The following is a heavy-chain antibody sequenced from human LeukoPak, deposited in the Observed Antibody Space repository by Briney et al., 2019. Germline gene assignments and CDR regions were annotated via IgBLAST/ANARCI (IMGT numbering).Heavy chain of an antibody. CDR1: GGSINDFY. Sequence: SETLSLTCTVSGGSINDFYWTWIRQPPGKGLEWIGYIYYSGSTNYNPSLKSRVTISVDTSKNQFSLKLSSVTAADTAVYYCARDYVSRYAFDIWGQGTMVTVSS. D-gene: IGHD3-16*01. V-gene: IGHV4-59*01. CDR3: ARDYVSRYAFDI. J-gene: IGHJ3*02. CDR2: IYYSGST.